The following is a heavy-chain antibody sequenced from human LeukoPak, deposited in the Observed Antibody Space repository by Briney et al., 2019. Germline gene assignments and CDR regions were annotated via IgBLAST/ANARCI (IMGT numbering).Heavy chain of an antibody. J-gene: IGHJ3*02. CDR3: ATDSDDYVWGSYRPDAFDI. CDR2: INPNSGGT. CDR1: GYTFTGYY. V-gene: IGHV1-2*06. Sequence: GASVKVSCKASGYTFTGYYMHWVRQAPGQGLEWMGRINPNSGGTNYAQKFQGRVTMTEDTSTDTAYMELSSLRSEDTAVYYCATDSDDYVWGSYRPDAFDIWGQGTMVTVSS. D-gene: IGHD3-16*02.